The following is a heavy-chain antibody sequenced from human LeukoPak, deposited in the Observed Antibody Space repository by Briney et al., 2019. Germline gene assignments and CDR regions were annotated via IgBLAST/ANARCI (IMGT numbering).Heavy chain of an antibody. D-gene: IGHD3-22*01. J-gene: IGHJ4*02. Sequence: SETLSLTCTVSGGSISSSSYYWGWIRQPPGKGLEWIGSIYYSGSAYYNPSLKSRVTISVDTSKNQFSLKLSSVTAADTAVYYCARRPPYYYDSSGSDYFDYWGQGTLVTVSS. CDR1: GGSISSSSYY. CDR2: IYYSGSA. V-gene: IGHV4-39*01. CDR3: ARRPPYYYDSSGSDYFDY.